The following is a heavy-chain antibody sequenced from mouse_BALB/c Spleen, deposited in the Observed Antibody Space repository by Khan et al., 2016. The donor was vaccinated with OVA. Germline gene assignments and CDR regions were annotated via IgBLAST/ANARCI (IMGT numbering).Heavy chain of an antibody. CDR3: ARIYGSDFDY. J-gene: IGHJ2*01. CDR2: INPHIGET. V-gene: IGHV1-20*02. Sequence: VRLQQSGPELVKPGASVKISCKASGYSFTGYFMNWVMQSHGKSLEWIGRINPHIGETFYNQKFKGKATLTVDESSSTAHMELRSLASEDSAVYCCARIYGSDFDYWGQGTTLTVSS. D-gene: IGHD1-1*01. CDR1: GYSFTGYF.